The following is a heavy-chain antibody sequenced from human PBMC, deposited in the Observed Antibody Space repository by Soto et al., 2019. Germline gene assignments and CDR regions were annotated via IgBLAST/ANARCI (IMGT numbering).Heavy chain of an antibody. Sequence: EVQLVESGGGLVQPGGSLKLSCAASGFTFSGSAMHWVRQASGKGLERVGRIRSKANSYATAYAASVKGRFTISRDDSKNTAYLQMNSLKTEDTAVYYCTRYCSGGSCYPKGNFYYYYGMDVWGQGTTVTVSS. D-gene: IGHD2-15*01. J-gene: IGHJ6*02. CDR2: IRSKANSYAT. CDR3: TRYCSGGSCYPKGNFYYYYGMDV. V-gene: IGHV3-73*02. CDR1: GFTFSGSA.